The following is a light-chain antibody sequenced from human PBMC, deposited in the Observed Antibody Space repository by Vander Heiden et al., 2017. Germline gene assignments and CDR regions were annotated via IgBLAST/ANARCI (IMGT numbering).Light chain of an antibody. CDR3: QQYDNLPSYT. CDR1: QDISNY. V-gene: IGKV1-33*01. CDR2: DAS. Sequence: DIQMTQSPSSLSASVGDRVTITCQASQDISNYLNWYQQKPGKAPKLLIYDASNLETGVPSRFSGSGSGTDFIFTISSLQPEDIATYYCQQYDNLPSYTFGQGTKLEIK. J-gene: IGKJ2*01.